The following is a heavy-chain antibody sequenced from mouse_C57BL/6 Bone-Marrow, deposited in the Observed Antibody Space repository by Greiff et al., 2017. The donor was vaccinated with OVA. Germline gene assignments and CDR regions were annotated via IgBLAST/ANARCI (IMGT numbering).Heavy chain of an antibody. CDR1: GFTFSSYA. J-gene: IGHJ3*01. CDR3: ARTLLAY. CDR2: ISDGGSYT. V-gene: IGHV5-4*03. Sequence: EVKLEESGGGLVKPGGSLKLSCAASGFTFSSYAMSWVRQTPEKRLEWVATISDGGSYTYYPDNVKGRFTISRDNAKHNLYLQMGHLKAEDTAMYYCARTLLAYWGQGTLVTVSA.